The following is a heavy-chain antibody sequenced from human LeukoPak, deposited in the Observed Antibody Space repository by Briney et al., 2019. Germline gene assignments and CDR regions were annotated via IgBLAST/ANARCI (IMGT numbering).Heavy chain of an antibody. J-gene: IGHJ4*02. CDR2: ITSSSSSI. CDR1: GFTFSSYS. CDR3: ATSQGHLDY. Sequence: GGSLRLSCAASGFTFSSYSMNWVSQAPGKGLEWVSYITSSSSSIYYTDSVKGRFTISRDNAKNSLYLQMNGLRAEDTAVYYCATSQGHLDYWGQGTLVSVSS. V-gene: IGHV3-48*01.